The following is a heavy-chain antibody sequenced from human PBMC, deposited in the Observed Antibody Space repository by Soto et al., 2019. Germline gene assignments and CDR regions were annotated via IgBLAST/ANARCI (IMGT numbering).Heavy chain of an antibody. CDR3: ARGLWFEESWSYYNDLEY. Sequence: PGGSLRLSCAASGFTFSSYAMHWVRQAPGKGLEWVAVISYDGSNKYYADSVKGRFTISRDNSKNTLYLQMNSLRAEDTAVYYCARGLWFEESWSYYNDLEYWGQGTLVTVSS. CDR1: GFTFSSYA. J-gene: IGHJ4*02. V-gene: IGHV3-30-3*01. CDR2: ISYDGSNK. D-gene: IGHD3-10*01.